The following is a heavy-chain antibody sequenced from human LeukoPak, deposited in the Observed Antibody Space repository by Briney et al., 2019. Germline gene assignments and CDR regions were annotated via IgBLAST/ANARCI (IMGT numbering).Heavy chain of an antibody. CDR3: SRARVLNIIVVVIHPYHYGMNV. Sequence: ASVTVSCKASGYTFTSYDINWVRQAPGQGLEWMGWMNPNSGNTGYAQKFQGRVTITRNTSISTAYMELSSLRSEDPALYFRSRARVLNIIVVVIHPYHYGMNVWGQGTTVTVSS. J-gene: IGHJ6*02. CDR1: GYTFTSYD. CDR2: MNPNSGNT. D-gene: IGHD3-22*01. V-gene: IGHV1-8*01.